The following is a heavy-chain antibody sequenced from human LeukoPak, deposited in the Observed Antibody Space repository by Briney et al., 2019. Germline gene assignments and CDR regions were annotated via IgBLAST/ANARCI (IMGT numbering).Heavy chain of an antibody. V-gene: IGHV3-74*01. CDR2: INSDGSST. CDR1: GFTFSSYW. Sequence: GGSLRLSCAASGFTFSSYWMHWVRQAPGKGLVWVSRINSDGSSTSYADSVKGRFTISRDNAKTTLYLQMNRLRAEDTAVYYCAREGTYYDILTGYYMESAFDIWGQGTMVTVSS. D-gene: IGHD3-9*01. J-gene: IGHJ3*02. CDR3: AREGTYYDILTGYYMESAFDI.